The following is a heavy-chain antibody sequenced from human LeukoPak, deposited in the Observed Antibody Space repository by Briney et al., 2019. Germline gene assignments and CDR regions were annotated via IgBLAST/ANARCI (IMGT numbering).Heavy chain of an antibody. D-gene: IGHD3-9*01. V-gene: IGHV3-23*01. CDR2: ISGSGGST. Sequence: GGSLRLSCAASGFTVSSNYMSWVRQAPGKGLEWVSAISGSGGSTYYADSVKGRFTISRDNSKNTLYLQMNSLRAEDTAVYYCAKAYFDWLFVDIWGQGTMVTVSS. CDR1: GFTVSSNY. CDR3: AKAYFDWLFVDI. J-gene: IGHJ3*02.